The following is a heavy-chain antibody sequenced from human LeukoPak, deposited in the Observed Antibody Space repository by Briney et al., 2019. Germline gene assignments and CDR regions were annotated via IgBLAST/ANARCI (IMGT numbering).Heavy chain of an antibody. D-gene: IGHD3-10*01. Sequence: GGSLRLSCAASGFTFSDYYMSWIRQAPGKGLEWVSYISSSGSTIYYADSVKGRFTISRDNAKNSLYLQMNSLRAEDTAVYYCARDRASGRDAFDIWGQGTMVTVSS. V-gene: IGHV3-11*04. CDR3: ARDRASGRDAFDI. CDR2: ISSSGSTI. CDR1: GFTFSDYY. J-gene: IGHJ3*02.